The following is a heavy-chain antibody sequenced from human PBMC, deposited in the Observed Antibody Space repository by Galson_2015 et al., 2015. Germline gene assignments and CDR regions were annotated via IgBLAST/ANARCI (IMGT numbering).Heavy chain of an antibody. Sequence: SVKVSWKASGYTFTSNYLHWVRQPPGQGLEWVGIINPSGGSTRYAQKFQGRVTMTRDTSTTTVYMELSSLRSDDTAGYYCARWGGNYYGYWGQGTLVTVSS. J-gene: IGHJ4*02. CDR2: INPSGGST. V-gene: IGHV1-46*01. CDR1: GYTFTSNY. CDR3: ARWGGNYYGY. D-gene: IGHD1-26*01.